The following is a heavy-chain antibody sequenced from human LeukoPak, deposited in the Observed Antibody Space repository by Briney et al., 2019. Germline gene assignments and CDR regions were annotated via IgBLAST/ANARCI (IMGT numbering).Heavy chain of an antibody. D-gene: IGHD5-12*01. CDR3: ARVGYDDYYFDY. CDR2: IYHSGST. J-gene: IGHJ4*02. CDR1: GGSISSYY. V-gene: IGHV4-59*12. Sequence: PSETLSLTCTVSGGSISSYYWSWIRQPPGKGLEWIGYIYHSGSTYYNPSLKSRVTISVDRSKNQFSLKLSSVTAADTAVYYCARVGYDDYYFDYWGPGTLVTVSS.